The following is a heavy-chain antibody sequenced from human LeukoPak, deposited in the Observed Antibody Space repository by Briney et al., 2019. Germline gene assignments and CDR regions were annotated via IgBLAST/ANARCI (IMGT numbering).Heavy chain of an antibody. D-gene: IGHD3-16*01. CDR2: ISFDGSNT. Sequence: PGGSLRLSCAASGFTFSSYAMSWVRQAPGKGLERVAVISFDGSNTYYSDSVKGRFTISRDNSKNTLDLQMDSLGAEDTALYYCARDRRGSNTWDWYFDLWGRGTLVTVSS. V-gene: IGHV3-30*04. J-gene: IGHJ2*01. CDR1: GFTFSSYA. CDR3: ARDRRGSNTWDWYFDL.